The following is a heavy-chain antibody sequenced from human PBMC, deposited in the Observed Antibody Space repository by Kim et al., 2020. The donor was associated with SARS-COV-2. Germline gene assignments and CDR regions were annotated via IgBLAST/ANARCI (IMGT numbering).Heavy chain of an antibody. CDR2: INAGNGNT. Sequence: ASVKVSCKASGYTFTSYAMHWVRQAPGQRLEWMGWINAGNGNTKYSQKFQGRVTITRDTSASTAYMELSSLRSEDTAVYYCARLAPVTTVSYWGQGTLVTVSS. V-gene: IGHV1-3*01. J-gene: IGHJ4*02. CDR3: ARLAPVTTVSY. CDR1: GYTFTSYA. D-gene: IGHD4-17*01.